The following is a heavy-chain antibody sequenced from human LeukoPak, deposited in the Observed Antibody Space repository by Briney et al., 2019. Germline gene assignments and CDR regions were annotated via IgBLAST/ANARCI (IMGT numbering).Heavy chain of an antibody. J-gene: IGHJ3*02. CDR2: MNPNSGNT. D-gene: IGHD1-26*01. V-gene: IGHV1-8*01. CDR3: ARESTGGKWELLSNAFDI. Sequence: GASVKVSCKASGYTFTSYDINWVRQATGQGLEWMGWMNPNSGNTGYAQKFQGRVTMTRNTSISTAYMELSSLRSEDTAVYYCARESTGGKWELLSNAFDIWGQGTMVTVSS. CDR1: GYTFTSYD.